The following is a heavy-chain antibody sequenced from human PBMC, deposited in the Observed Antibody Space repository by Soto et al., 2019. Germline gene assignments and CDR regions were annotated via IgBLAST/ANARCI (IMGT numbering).Heavy chain of an antibody. D-gene: IGHD3-10*01. Sequence: QVQLVESGGGVVQPGRSLRLSCAASGFTFSSYGMHWVRQAPGKGLEWVAVIWYDGSNKYYADSVKGRFTISRDNSKNTLYLQMNSLRAEDTAGYYCARGSGSFDYFDYWGQGTLVTVSS. J-gene: IGHJ4*02. V-gene: IGHV3-33*01. CDR3: ARGSGSFDYFDY. CDR1: GFTFSSYG. CDR2: IWYDGSNK.